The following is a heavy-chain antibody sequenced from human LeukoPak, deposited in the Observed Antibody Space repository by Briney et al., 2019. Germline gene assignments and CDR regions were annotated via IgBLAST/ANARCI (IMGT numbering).Heavy chain of an antibody. J-gene: IGHJ3*02. CDR2: ISGDGGST. Sequence: GGSLRLSCAASGFTFDDYALHWVRQAPGRGLEWVSLISGDGGSTYYADSVKGRFTISRDNRKNSLYLQMNSLRTEDTALYYCAKVSASSWLGAFDIWGQGTMVTVSS. D-gene: IGHD6-13*01. CDR3: AKVSASSWLGAFDI. V-gene: IGHV3-43*02. CDR1: GFTFDDYA.